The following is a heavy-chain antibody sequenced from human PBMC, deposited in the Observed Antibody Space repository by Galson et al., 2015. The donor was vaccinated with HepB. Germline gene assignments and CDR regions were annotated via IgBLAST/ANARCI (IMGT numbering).Heavy chain of an antibody. CDR3: ARGTSSGYFNA. V-gene: IGHV4-39*02. J-gene: IGHJ5*02. Sequence: TLSLTCTVSGGSTNSSDDYWGWDSWDWIRQPPGKGLEWIGSVDYSENTYHNPSLNSRLTISLDTSRHRLSLKLNLVTATDTAVYFCARGTSSGYFNAWGQGTLVTVSS. D-gene: IGHD3-22*01. CDR1: GGSTNSSDDY. CDR2: VDYSENT.